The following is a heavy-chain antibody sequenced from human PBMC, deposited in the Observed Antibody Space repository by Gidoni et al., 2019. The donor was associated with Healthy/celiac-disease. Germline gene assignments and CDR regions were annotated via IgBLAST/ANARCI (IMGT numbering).Heavy chain of an antibody. Sequence: VQLQESGPGLVKPSQTLSLTCTVSGGSISRGGYYWSWIRQHPGKGLEWIGYIYYSGSTYYNPSLKSRVTISVDTSKNQFSLKLSSVTAADTAVYYCARHYDSSGYTYWYFDLWGRGTLVTVSS. D-gene: IGHD3-22*01. J-gene: IGHJ2*01. V-gene: IGHV4-31*03. CDR2: IYYSGST. CDR1: GGSISRGGYY. CDR3: ARHYDSSGYTYWYFDL.